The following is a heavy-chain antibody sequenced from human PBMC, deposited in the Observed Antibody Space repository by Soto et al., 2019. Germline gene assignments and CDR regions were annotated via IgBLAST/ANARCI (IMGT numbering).Heavy chain of an antibody. Sequence: TSETLSLTCTVSGGSISSYYWSWIRQPPGKGLEWIGYIYYSGSTNYNPSLKSRVTISVDTSKNQFSLKLSSATAADTAVYYCARQRGGYDLFYFDYWGQGTLVTVSS. CDR2: IYYSGST. CDR1: GGSISSYY. V-gene: IGHV4-59*08. J-gene: IGHJ4*02. D-gene: IGHD5-12*01. CDR3: ARQRGGYDLFYFDY.